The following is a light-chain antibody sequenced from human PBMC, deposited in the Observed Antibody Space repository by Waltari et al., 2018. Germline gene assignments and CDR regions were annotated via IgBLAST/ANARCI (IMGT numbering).Light chain of an antibody. CDR2: GAS. Sequence: SCRASQSVSRALAWDQQKPGQAPRLLIYGASSRATGISDRFSGSGSGTDFSLTISRLEPEDFAVYYCQHYVRLPATFGQGTKVEIK. CDR1: QSVSRA. CDR3: QHYVRLPAT. J-gene: IGKJ1*01. V-gene: IGKV3-20*01.